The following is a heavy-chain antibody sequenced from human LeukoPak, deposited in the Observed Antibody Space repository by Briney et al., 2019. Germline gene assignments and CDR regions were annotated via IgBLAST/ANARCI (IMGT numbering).Heavy chain of an antibody. CDR3: ARDRDLEPAIDAFDI. CDR2: IWYDGSNK. Sequence: GGSLRLSCAASGFTFSSYGMHWVRQAPGKGLEWVVVIWYDGSNKYYADSVKGRFTISRDNSKNTLYLQMNSLRAEDTAVYYCARDRDLEPAIDAFDIWGQGTMVTVSS. J-gene: IGHJ3*02. CDR1: GFTFSSYG. D-gene: IGHD1-1*01. V-gene: IGHV3-33*01.